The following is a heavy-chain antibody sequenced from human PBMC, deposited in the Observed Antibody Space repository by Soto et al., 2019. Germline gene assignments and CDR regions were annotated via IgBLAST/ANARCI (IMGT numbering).Heavy chain of an antibody. J-gene: IGHJ2*01. Sequence: QVQLVESGGGVVQPGRSLRLSCATSGFTFSSYGMHGVRQGPGKGLEWVAVIWYDGTNKYYADSVNGRFTISRDDSKNTLYLQMNSLRAEDTAVYYCARGPMTTVTTWGDWYFDLWGRGTLVTVSS. CDR2: IWYDGTNK. V-gene: IGHV3-33*01. D-gene: IGHD4-17*01. CDR3: ARGPMTTVTTWGDWYFDL. CDR1: GFTFSSYG.